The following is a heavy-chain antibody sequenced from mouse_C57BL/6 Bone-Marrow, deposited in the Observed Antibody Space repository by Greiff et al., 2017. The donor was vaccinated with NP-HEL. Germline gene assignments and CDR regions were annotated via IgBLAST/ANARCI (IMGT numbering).Heavy chain of an antibody. D-gene: IGHD2-1*01. CDR1: GYTFTSYW. Sequence: QVQLQQPGAELVRPGTSVKLSCKASGYTFTSYWMHWVKQRPGQGLEWIGVIDPSDSYTNYNQKFKGKATLTVDTSSSTAYMQLSSLTSEDSAVYDCARDYYGNYFDYWGQGTTLTVSA. J-gene: IGHJ2*01. CDR3: ARDYYGNYFDY. V-gene: IGHV1-59*01. CDR2: IDPSDSYT.